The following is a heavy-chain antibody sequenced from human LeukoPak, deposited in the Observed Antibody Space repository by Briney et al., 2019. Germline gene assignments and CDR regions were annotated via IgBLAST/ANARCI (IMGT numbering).Heavy chain of an antibody. V-gene: IGHV4-39*01. CDR1: GGSISSSSYY. J-gene: IGHJ4*02. D-gene: IGHD5-12*01. CDR2: IYYSGST. Sequence: SETLSLTCTVSGGSISSSSYYWGWIRPPPGKGLEWIGSIYYSGSTYYNPSLKSRVTISVDTSKSQFSLKLTSVTAADTAVYYCARHGGQWLLRYYCDYWGQGTLVTVSS. CDR3: ARHGGQWLLRYYCDY.